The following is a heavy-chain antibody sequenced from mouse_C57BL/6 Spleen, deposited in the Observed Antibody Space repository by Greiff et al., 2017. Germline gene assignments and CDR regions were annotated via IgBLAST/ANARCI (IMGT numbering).Heavy chain of an antibody. Sequence: QVQLQQSGAELARPGASVKLSCKASGYTFTSYGISWVKQRTGKGLEWIGEIYPRSGNTYYNEKFKGKATLTADKSSSTAYMELRSLTSEDSAVYFCARYYGSREGAMDYWGQGTSVTVSS. CDR3: ARYYGSREGAMDY. CDR1: GYTFTSYG. J-gene: IGHJ4*01. D-gene: IGHD1-1*01. V-gene: IGHV1-81*01. CDR2: IYPRSGNT.